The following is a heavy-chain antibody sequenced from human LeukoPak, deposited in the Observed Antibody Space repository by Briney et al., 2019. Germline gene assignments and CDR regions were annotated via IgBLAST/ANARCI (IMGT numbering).Heavy chain of an antibody. CDR3: ARDQYDTWSRRGNFDS. CDR2: IKLDGSEK. Sequence: GGSLRLSCAASGFNVNNAWMSWVRQAPGKGLEWVANIKLDGSEKNYVDSVKGRFTISRDNTKNSLYLQMNSLRAEDTAVFYCARDQYDTWSRRGNFDSWGQGTLVIVSS. J-gene: IGHJ4*02. D-gene: IGHD3-3*01. CDR1: GFNVNNAW. V-gene: IGHV3-7*03.